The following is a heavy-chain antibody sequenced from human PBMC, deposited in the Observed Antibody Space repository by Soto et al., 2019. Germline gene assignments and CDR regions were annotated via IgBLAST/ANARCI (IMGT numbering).Heavy chain of an antibody. CDR1: SDSIAGQNW. CDR3: ARVFSSGSGWMYYFDF. V-gene: IGHV4-4*02. J-gene: IGHJ4*02. Sequence: QVPLQESGPGLVKPSETLSLTCTVSSDSIAGQNWWSWFRQPPGMGLEWIGEIFHTGGTNYNPSLKSRVTMEVAKSKNQFSLKLISATAADTAVYYCARVFSSGSGWMYYFDFWGQGTLVSVSS. CDR2: IFHTGGT. D-gene: IGHD6-25*01.